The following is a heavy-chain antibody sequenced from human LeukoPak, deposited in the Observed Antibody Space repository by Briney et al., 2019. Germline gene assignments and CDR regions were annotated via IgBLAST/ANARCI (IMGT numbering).Heavy chain of an antibody. D-gene: IGHD4-17*01. CDR1: GYTFTSYY. CDR2: INPNSGGT. V-gene: IGHV1-2*02. CDR3: ARSAYGDYGGDY. Sequence: ASVKVSCKASGYTFTSYYMHWVRQAPGQGPEWMGWINPNSGGTNYAQKFQGRVTMTRDTSISTAYMELSRLRSDDTAVYYCARSAYGDYGGDYWGQGTLVTVSS. J-gene: IGHJ4*02.